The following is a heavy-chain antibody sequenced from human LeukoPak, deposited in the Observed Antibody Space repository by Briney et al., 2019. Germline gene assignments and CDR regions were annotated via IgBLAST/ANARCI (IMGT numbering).Heavy chain of an antibody. CDR3: ARLAAAGSYYYYYYMDV. D-gene: IGHD6-13*01. Sequence: SETLSLTCTVSGGSISSGDYYWSWIRQPPGKGLEWIGYIYYSESTYYNPSLKSRVTISVDTSKNQFSLKLSSVTAADTAVYYCARLAAAGSYYYYYYMDVWGKGTTVTVSS. CDR2: IYYSEST. CDR1: GGSISSGDYY. J-gene: IGHJ6*03. V-gene: IGHV4-30-4*08.